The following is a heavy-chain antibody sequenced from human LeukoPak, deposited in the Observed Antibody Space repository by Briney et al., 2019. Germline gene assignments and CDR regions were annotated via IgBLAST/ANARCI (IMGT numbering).Heavy chain of an antibody. D-gene: IGHD2-21*02. CDR1: GGSFSGYY. CDR3: AREQLAYCGGDCYTLSYYFDY. V-gene: IGHV4-59*01. Sequence: SETLSLTCAVYGGSFSGYYWSWIRQPPGKGLEWIGYIYYSGSTNYNPSLKSRVTISVDTSKNQFSLKLSSVTAADTAVYYCAREQLAYCGGDCYTLSYYFDYWGQGTLVTVSS. CDR2: IYYSGST. J-gene: IGHJ4*02.